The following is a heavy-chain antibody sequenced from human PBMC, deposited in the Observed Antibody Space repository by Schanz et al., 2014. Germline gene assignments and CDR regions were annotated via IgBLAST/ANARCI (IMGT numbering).Heavy chain of an antibody. CDR1: GFSFTTYA. J-gene: IGHJ4*02. D-gene: IGHD5-12*01. V-gene: IGHV3-23*01. Sequence: EVQLLESGGGLVQPGGSLRLSCASSGFSFTTYAMSWVRQAPGKGLEWVSAMNESHSTIYYADSVRGRFTISRDNAENTLFLQMNSLRAEDTAVYYCARKVVATIGGYYDNWGQGTLXTVSS. CDR3: ARKVVATIGGYYDN. CDR2: MNESHSTI.